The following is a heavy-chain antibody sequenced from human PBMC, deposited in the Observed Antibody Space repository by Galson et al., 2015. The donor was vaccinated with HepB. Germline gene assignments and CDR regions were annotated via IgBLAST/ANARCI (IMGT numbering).Heavy chain of an antibody. V-gene: IGHV3-21*01. J-gene: IGHJ4*02. D-gene: IGHD1-26*01. Sequence: SPRLSCAASGFTFSSYSMNWVRQAPGKGLEWVSSISSSSTYIYYADSVKGRFTISRDNAQNSLYLQMNSLRAEDTAVYYCTKGDIVGPTHPFFSDYWGQGALVTVSS. CDR1: GFTFSSYS. CDR2: ISSSSTYI. CDR3: TKGDIVGPTHPFFSDY.